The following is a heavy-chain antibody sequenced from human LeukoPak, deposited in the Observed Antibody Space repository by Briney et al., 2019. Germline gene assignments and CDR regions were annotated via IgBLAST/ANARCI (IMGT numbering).Heavy chain of an antibody. CDR3: ARHGSGSSTFGY. J-gene: IGHJ4*02. CDR2: IYYSGST. D-gene: IGHD1-26*01. Sequence: SETLSLTCTVSGASISSHYWCWIRQPPGTGLEWIGDIYYSGSTNYNPSLKSRVTISVDTSKNQFSLKLSSVTAADTAVYYCARHGSGSSTFGYWGQGTLVTVSS. CDR1: GASISSHY. V-gene: IGHV4-59*08.